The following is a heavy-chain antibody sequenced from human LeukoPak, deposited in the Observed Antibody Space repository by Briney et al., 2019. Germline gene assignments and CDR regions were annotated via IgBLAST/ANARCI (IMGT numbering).Heavy chain of an antibody. Sequence: SETLSLTCTVSGYSISSGYYWGWIRQPPGKGLEWIGSIYHSGSTYYNPSLKSRVTISVDTSKNQFSLKLSSVTAADTAVYYCARDSVEMATRDWGQGTLVTVSS. J-gene: IGHJ4*02. CDR1: GYSISSGYY. D-gene: IGHD5-24*01. V-gene: IGHV4-38-2*02. CDR3: ARDSVEMATRD. CDR2: IYHSGST.